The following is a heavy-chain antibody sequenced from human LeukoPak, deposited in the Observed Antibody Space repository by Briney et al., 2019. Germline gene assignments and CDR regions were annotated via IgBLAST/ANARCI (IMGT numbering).Heavy chain of an antibody. CDR3: TTGSLGFDP. V-gene: IGHV3-30*04. J-gene: IGHJ5*02. CDR2: ISYDGSNK. Sequence: PGGSLRLSCAASGFTFSSYAMHWVRQAPGKGLEWVAVISYDGSNKYYADSVKGRFTISRDNSKNTLYLQMNSLKTEDTAVYYCTTGSLGFDPWGQGTLVTVSS. CDR1: GFTFSSYA.